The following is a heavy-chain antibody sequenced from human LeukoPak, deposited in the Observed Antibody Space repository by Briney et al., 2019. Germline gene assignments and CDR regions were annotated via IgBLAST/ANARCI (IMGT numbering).Heavy chain of an antibody. V-gene: IGHV3-30*03. J-gene: IGHJ3*02. Sequence: GGSLRLSCAASGFTFSSYSMNWVRQAPGKGLEWVAVISYDGSNKYYADSVKGRFTISRDNSKNTLYLQMNSLRAEDTAVYYCAREPRGAFDIWGQGTMVTVSS. CDR3: AREPRGAFDI. CDR2: ISYDGSNK. D-gene: IGHD3-10*01. CDR1: GFTFSSYS.